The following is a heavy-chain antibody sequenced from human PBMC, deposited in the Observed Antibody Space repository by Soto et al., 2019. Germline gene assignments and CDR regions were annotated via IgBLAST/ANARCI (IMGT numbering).Heavy chain of an antibody. CDR1: GYSLNSYD. V-gene: IGHV1-8*01. Sequence: GASVKVSCKASGYSLNSYDMNWVRQATGQGLEWMGWMNPNSGNTGIAEKFQGRVTMTWNTSTGTVYLEISSLRPEDTAVYYCARGLVDSFGICLHYSGQGTQVTVSS. D-gene: IGHD2-15*01. CDR2: MNPNSGNT. CDR3: ARGLVDSFGICLHY. J-gene: IGHJ4*02.